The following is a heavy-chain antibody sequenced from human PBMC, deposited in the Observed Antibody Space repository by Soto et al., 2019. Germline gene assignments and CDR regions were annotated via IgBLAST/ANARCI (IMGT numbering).Heavy chain of an antibody. CDR2: ISYDGSNK. Sequence: PGGSLRLSCAASGFTFSSYGMHWVRQAPGKGLEWVAVISYDGSNKYYADSVKGRFTISRDNSKNTLYLQMNSLRAEDTAVYYCAKDQVYQLLNYYYYGMDVWGQGTTVTVSS. CDR1: GFTFSSYG. V-gene: IGHV3-30*18. D-gene: IGHD2-2*01. J-gene: IGHJ6*02. CDR3: AKDQVYQLLNYYYYGMDV.